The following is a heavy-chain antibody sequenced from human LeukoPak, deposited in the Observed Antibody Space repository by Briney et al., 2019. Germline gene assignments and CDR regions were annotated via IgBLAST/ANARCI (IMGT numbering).Heavy chain of an antibody. CDR3: AAGTAADY. CDR1: GIPFSDYY. V-gene: IGHV3-11*03. J-gene: IGHJ4*02. CDR2: ISSTSSYT. Sequence: GGSLRLSCVVSGIPFSDYYMNWIRQAPGKGLEWISYISSTSSYTDYADSVKGRFTISRDNAQNALFLQMNSLRVEDTAVYYCAAGTAADYWGQGARVAVSS. D-gene: IGHD6-13*01.